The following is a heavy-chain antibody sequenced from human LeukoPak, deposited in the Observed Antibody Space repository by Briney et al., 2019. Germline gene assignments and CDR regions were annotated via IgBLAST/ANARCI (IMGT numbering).Heavy chain of an antibody. Sequence: SVKVSCKASGGTFSGYAISWVRQAPGQGLEWMGRIIPIFGTANYAQKFQGRVTITTDESTSTAYMELSSLRSEDTAVYYCAGGVYGSGGSCYSLSGWGQGTLVTVS. CDR3: AGGVYGSGGSCYSLSG. CDR2: IIPIFGTA. J-gene: IGHJ4*02. CDR1: GGTFSGYA. V-gene: IGHV1-69*05. D-gene: IGHD2-15*01.